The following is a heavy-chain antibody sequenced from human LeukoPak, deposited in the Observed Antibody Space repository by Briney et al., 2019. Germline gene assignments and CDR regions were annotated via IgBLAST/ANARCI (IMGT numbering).Heavy chain of an antibody. V-gene: IGHV4-39*01. CDR1: ANSISSTSYF. CDR2: IPYSGSA. D-gene: IGHD2/OR15-2a*01. Sequence: PSETLSLTCALSANSISSTSYFWGWLRQPPGKGLEWIGSIPYSGSASYNPSLKSRVIISIDTSKNQLSLEVRSVTAADTAVYYCARPARDGDYYYWGQGTLVTVSS. CDR3: ARPARDGDYYY. J-gene: IGHJ4*02.